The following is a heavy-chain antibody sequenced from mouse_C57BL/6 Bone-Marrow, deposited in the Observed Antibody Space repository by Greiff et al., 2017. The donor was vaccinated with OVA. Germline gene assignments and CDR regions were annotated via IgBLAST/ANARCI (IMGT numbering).Heavy chain of an antibody. Sequence: EVKLMESGAELVRPGSSVKMSCKTSGYTFTSYGINWVKQRPGQGLEWIGYIYIGNGYTEYNAQFKGKATLTSDTSSSTAYMQLSSLTSEDTAIYFCARDETGRGDYWGQGTSVTVSS. CDR3: ARDETGRGDY. CDR2: IYIGNGYT. CDR1: GYTFTSYG. D-gene: IGHD4-1*01. V-gene: IGHV1-58*01. J-gene: IGHJ4*01.